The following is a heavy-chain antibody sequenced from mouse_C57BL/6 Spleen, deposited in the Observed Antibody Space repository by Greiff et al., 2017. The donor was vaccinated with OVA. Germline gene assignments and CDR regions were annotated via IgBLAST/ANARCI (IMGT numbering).Heavy chain of an antibody. D-gene: IGHD4-1*01. Sequence: QVQLQQPGAELVKPGASVKMSCKASGYTFTSYWITWVKQRPGQGLEWIGDIYPGSGSTNYNEKFKSKATLTVDTSSSTAYMQLSSLTSEDSAVFACEKNWSDYNAMDYWGQGTTLTVSS. J-gene: IGHJ4*01. CDR2: IYPGSGST. CDR1: GYTFTSYW. V-gene: IGHV1-55*01. CDR3: EKNWSDYNAMDY.